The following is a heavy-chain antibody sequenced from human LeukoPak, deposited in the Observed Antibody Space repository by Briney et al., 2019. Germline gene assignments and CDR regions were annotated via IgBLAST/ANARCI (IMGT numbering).Heavy chain of an antibody. J-gene: IGHJ3*02. V-gene: IGHV1-3*01. Sequence: GASVKVSCKASGYTFTSYAMHWVRQAPGQRLEWMGWINAGNGNTKYSQKFQGRVTITRDTSASTAYMELSSLRSEDTAVYYCASPLPVLRYFDWSGDAFDIWGQGTMVTVSS. CDR1: GYTFTSYA. CDR2: INAGNGNT. CDR3: ASPLPVLRYFDWSGDAFDI. D-gene: IGHD3-9*01.